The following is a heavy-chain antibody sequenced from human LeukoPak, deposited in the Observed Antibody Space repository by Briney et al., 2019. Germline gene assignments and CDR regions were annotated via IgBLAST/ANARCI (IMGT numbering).Heavy chain of an antibody. CDR1: GYTLTELS. CDR3: AILYCSGGSCPYYFDY. D-gene: IGHD2-15*01. V-gene: IGHV1-24*01. Sequence: GASVKVSCKVSGYTLTELSMHWVRQAPGKGLEWMGGFDPEDGETIYAQKFQARVTMTEDTSTDTAYMELSSLRSEDTAVYYCAILYCSGGSCPYYFDYWGQGTLVTVSS. J-gene: IGHJ4*02. CDR2: FDPEDGET.